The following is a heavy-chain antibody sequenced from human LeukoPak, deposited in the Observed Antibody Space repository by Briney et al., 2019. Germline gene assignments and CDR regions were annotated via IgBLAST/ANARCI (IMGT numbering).Heavy chain of an antibody. CDR2: ISSSSSYI. CDR1: GFTFSSYS. CDR3: ARGFHRYNYDSGAYSLY. D-gene: IGHD3-22*01. Sequence: GGSLRLSCAASGFTFSSYSMNWVRQAPGKGLEWVSSISSSSSYIYYADSVKGRFTISRDNAKNSLYLQMNSLRAEDTVVYYSARGFHRYNYDSGAYSLYWGQGTLVTVSS. J-gene: IGHJ4*02. V-gene: IGHV3-21*01.